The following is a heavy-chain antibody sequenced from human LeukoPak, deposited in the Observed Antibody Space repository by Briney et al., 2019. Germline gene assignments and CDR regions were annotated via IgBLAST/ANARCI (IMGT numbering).Heavy chain of an antibody. CDR1: GFTFGDYA. CDR3: TRPLGYCSSTSCPSTYYYYGMDV. Sequence: GGSLRLSCTASGFTFGDYAMSWVRQAPGKGLEWVGFIRSKAYGGTTEYAASVKGRFTISRDDSKSIAYLQMNSLKTEGTAVYYCTRPLGYCSSTSCPSTYYYYGMDVWGQGTTVTVSS. CDR2: IRSKAYGGTT. V-gene: IGHV3-49*04. J-gene: IGHJ6*02. D-gene: IGHD2-2*01.